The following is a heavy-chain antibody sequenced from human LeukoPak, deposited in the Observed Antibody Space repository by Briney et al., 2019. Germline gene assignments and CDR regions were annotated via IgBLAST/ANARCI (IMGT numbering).Heavy chain of an antibody. CDR1: GFTFSSYA. CDR2: ISSNGGST. D-gene: IGHD3-22*01. V-gene: IGHV3-64*01. Sequence: GGSLRLSCAASGFTFSSYAMHWVRQAPGKGLEYVSAISSNGGSTYYANSVKGRFTISRDNSKNTLYLQMGSLRAEDMAVYYCARAGYYDSHRLGAFDIWGQGTMVTVSS. CDR3: ARAGYYDSHRLGAFDI. J-gene: IGHJ3*02.